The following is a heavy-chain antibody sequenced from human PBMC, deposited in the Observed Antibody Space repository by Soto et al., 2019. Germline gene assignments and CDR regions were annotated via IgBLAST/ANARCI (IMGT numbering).Heavy chain of an antibody. CDR3: ARDRGVDTELDYYGMDV. CDR1: GYTFTSYY. Sequence: ASVKVSCKASGYTFTSYYMHWVRQAPGQGLEWMGIINPSGGSTSYAQKFQGRVTMTRDTSTSTVYMELSSLRSEDTAVYYCARDRGVDTELDYYGMDVWGQGNKVTV. CDR2: INPSGGST. V-gene: IGHV1-46*01. J-gene: IGHJ6*01. D-gene: IGHD2-8*02.